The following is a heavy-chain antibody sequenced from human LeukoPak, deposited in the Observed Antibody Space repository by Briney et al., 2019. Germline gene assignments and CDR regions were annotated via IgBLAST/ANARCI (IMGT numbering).Heavy chain of an antibody. CDR3: ARARIAAAGQYYYGMDV. CDR2: IYSGGST. CDR1: GFTVSSNY. V-gene: IGHV3-53*01. Sequence: GGSLRLSCAASGFTVSSNYMSWVRQAPGKGLEWVSVIYSGGSTYYADSVKGRFTISRDNSKNTLYLQMNSLRAEDTAVYYCARARIAAAGQYYYGMDVWGKGTTVTVSS. D-gene: IGHD6-13*01. J-gene: IGHJ6*04.